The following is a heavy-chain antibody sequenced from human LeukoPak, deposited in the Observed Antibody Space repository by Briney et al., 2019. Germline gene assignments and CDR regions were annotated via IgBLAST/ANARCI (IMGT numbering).Heavy chain of an antibody. CDR1: GYTFTSYY. Sequence: ASVRVSCKASGYTFTSYYMHWVRQAPGQGLEWMGLINPSGGSTSYAQKFQGRVTMTRDMSTSTVYMELSSLRSEDTAVYYCARVAPFYDFWSGYREHFDYWGQGTLVTVSS. CDR2: INPSGGST. D-gene: IGHD3-3*01. J-gene: IGHJ4*02. V-gene: IGHV1-46*01. CDR3: ARVAPFYDFWSGYREHFDY.